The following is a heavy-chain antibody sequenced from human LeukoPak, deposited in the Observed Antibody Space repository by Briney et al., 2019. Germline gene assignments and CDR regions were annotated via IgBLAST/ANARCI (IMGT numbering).Heavy chain of an antibody. V-gene: IGHV4-34*01. CDR3: ARRGCSSTSCYDWFDP. Sequence: SETLSLTCAVYGGSFSGYYWSWIRQPPGKGLEWIGEINHSGSTNYNPSLKSRVTISVDTSKNQFSLKLSSVTAADTAVYYCARRGCSSTSCYDWFDPWGQGTLVTVSS. CDR2: INHSGST. J-gene: IGHJ5*02. CDR1: GGSFSGYY. D-gene: IGHD2-2*01.